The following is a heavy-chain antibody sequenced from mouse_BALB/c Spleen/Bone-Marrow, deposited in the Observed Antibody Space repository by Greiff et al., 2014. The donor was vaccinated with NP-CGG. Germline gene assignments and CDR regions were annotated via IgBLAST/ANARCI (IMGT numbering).Heavy chain of an antibody. J-gene: IGHJ3*01. Sequence: QVQLQQSGPELVEPGASVRISCKASGYTFTSYYIHWVKQRPGQGLEWIGWIYPGNVNTKYNEKFKGKATLTADKSSSTAYMQLSSLTSEDSAVYFCARDYYGSSSFAYWGQGTLVTVSA. CDR3: ARDYYGSSSFAY. V-gene: IGHV1S56*01. D-gene: IGHD1-1*01. CDR2: IYPGNVNT. CDR1: GYTFTSYY.